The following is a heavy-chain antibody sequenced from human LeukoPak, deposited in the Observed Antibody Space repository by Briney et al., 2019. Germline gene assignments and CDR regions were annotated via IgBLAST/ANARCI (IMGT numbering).Heavy chain of an antibody. CDR3: AKGISGWYFVGAFDI. CDR2: ISWNSGSI. CDR1: GFTFDDYA. Sequence: PGRSLRLSCAASGFTFDDYAMPWVRQAPGKGLEWVSGISWNSGSIGYADSVKGRFTISRDNAKNSLHLQMNSLRAEDTALYYCAKGISGWYFVGAFDIWGQGTMVTVSS. J-gene: IGHJ3*02. V-gene: IGHV3-9*01. D-gene: IGHD6-19*01.